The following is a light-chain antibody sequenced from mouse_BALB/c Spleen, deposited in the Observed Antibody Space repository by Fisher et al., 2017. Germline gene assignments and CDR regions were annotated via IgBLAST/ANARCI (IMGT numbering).Light chain of an antibody. CDR3: QQWSSNPFT. CDR1: SSVSY. Sequence: IVLTQSPAIMSASLGEKVTMTCSASSSVSYMYWYQQKPGSSPRLWIYDTSKLASGVPARFSGSGSGTSYSLTISSMEAEDAATYYCQQWSSNPFTFGSGTKLEIK. V-gene: IGKV4-59*01. CDR2: DTS. J-gene: IGKJ4*01.